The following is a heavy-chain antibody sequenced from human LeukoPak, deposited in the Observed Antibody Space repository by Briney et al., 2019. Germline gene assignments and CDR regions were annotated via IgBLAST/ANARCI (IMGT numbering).Heavy chain of an antibody. CDR1: GDSINSLDL. CDR2: MYLSGTT. V-gene: IGHV4-4*02. CDR3: ARDRGRNNYYYGLGV. J-gene: IGHJ6*02. Sequence: PSETLSLTCTVSGDSINSLDLWSWVRQPPGKGLEWIGEMYLSGTTHSNPSVKSRVTISIDKSKNQFFLNLSSVTAADTAVYYCARDRGRNNYYYGLGVWGQGTTVTVSS.